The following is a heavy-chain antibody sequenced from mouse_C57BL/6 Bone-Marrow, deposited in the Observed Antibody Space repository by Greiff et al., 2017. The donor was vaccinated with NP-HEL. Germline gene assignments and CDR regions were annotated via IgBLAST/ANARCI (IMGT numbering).Heavy chain of an antibody. V-gene: IGHV8-8*01. J-gene: IGHJ3*01. D-gene: IGHD1-1*01. CDR3: ARMDSLNDYGSSYQFAY. CDR1: GFSLSTFGMG. Sequence: QVTLKESGPGILQPSQTLSLTCSFSGFSLSTFGMGVGWIRQPSGKGLEWLAHIWWDDDKYYNPALKSRPSISKDTSNNKVCLKIANVDTADTATYYYARMDSLNDYGSSYQFAYWGQGALVTVSA. CDR2: IWWDDDK.